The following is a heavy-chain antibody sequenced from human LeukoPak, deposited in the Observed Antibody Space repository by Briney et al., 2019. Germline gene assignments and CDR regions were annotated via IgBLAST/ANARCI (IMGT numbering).Heavy chain of an antibody. D-gene: IGHD4-17*01. Sequence: GRSLRLSCAASGFTFSSYAMHWVRQAPGKGLEWVAVISYDGSNKYYADSVKGRFTISRDNSKNTLYLQMNSLRAEDTAVYYCASESGDYSGPIDIWGQGTMVTVSS. CDR3: ASESGDYSGPIDI. CDR1: GFTFSSYA. CDR2: ISYDGSNK. V-gene: IGHV3-30-3*01. J-gene: IGHJ3*02.